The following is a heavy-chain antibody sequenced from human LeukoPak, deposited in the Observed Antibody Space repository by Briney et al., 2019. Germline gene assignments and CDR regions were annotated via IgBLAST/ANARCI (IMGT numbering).Heavy chain of an antibody. CDR3: ADSWMDV. Sequence: GRSLRLSCAASGLTFSSYGMPWVRQAPGKGLEWVAVISYDGSNKYYADSVKGRFTISRDNSKNTLYLQMNSLRAEDTAVYYCADSWMDVWGQGTTVTVSS. CDR2: ISYDGSNK. V-gene: IGHV3-30*03. D-gene: IGHD2-21*01. J-gene: IGHJ6*02. CDR1: GLTFSSYG.